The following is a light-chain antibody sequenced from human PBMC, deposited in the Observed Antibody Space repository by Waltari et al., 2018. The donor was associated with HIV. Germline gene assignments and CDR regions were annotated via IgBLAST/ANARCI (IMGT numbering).Light chain of an antibody. CDR2: GNR. CDR1: SSHIWPGYD. Sequence: QSVLTQSPSVSGAPGQRVTISCTGSSSHIWPGYDFLWYQQLPGTAPKLLIYGNRNRPSGVPDRFSASKSGASASLAITGLRAEDEATYYCQSYDSDLSSWFFGGGTKLTVL. V-gene: IGLV1-40*01. CDR3: QSYDSDLSSWF. J-gene: IGLJ2*01.